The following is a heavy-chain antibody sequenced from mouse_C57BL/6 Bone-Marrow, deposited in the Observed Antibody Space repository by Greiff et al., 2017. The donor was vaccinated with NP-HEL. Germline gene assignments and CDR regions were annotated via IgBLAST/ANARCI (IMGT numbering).Heavy chain of an antibody. CDR1: GFTFSDYG. CDR3: ARPNYYYGSSSYFDY. CDR2: ISSGSSTI. D-gene: IGHD1-1*01. V-gene: IGHV5-17*01. J-gene: IGHJ2*01. Sequence: DVKLVESGGGLVKPGGSLKLSCAASGFTFSDYGMHWVRQAPEKGLEWVAYISSGSSTIYYADTVKGRFTISSDNAKNTLFLQMTSLRSEDTAMYYCARPNYYYGSSSYFDYWGQGTTLTVSS.